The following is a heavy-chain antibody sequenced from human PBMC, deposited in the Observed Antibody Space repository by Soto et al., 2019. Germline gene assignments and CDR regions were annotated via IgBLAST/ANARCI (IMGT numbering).Heavy chain of an antibody. V-gene: IGHV1-46*01. CDR2: INPSAGSS. Sequence: ASVKVSCKASGYTFTNYYMYWVRQAPGQVLEWMGIINPSAGSSSYAQRFQGRVTMTWDTSTTTVYMELSSLRSEDTAVYYCARVRGYTTTHHLDYWGQGTLVTVSS. J-gene: IGHJ4*02. D-gene: IGHD2-2*02. CDR1: GYTFTNYY. CDR3: ARVRGYTTTHHLDY.